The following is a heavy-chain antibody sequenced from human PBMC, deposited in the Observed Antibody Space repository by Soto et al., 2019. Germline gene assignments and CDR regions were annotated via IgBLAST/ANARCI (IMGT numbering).Heavy chain of an antibody. Sequence: GGSLRLSCAASGFSFRSYAMCWVRQAPGKGPEWVAAISDSGENIYYADSVEGRFTISRDNSKNTLYLQMNSLRAEDTAVYYCARTPGGDWFDPWGQGTLVTVS. D-gene: IGHD3-16*01. CDR1: GFSFRSYA. J-gene: IGHJ5*02. CDR2: ISDSGENI. CDR3: ARTPGGDWFDP. V-gene: IGHV3-23*01.